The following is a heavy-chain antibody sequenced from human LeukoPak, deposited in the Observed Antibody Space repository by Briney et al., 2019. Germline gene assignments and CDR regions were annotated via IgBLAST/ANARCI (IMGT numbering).Heavy chain of an antibody. J-gene: IGHJ4*02. CDR2: IIPIFGTG. CDR3: AKGHDDFRQFDY. Sequence: SVKVSCKASGCTFVNYAISWVRQAPGQGLEWMGWIIPIFGTGDSAQKFQGRLTITADESTRTTYMELSSLRSEDTAVYYCAKGHDDFRQFDYWGQGTLITASS. CDR1: GCTFVNYA. V-gene: IGHV1-69*13. D-gene: IGHD3-3*01.